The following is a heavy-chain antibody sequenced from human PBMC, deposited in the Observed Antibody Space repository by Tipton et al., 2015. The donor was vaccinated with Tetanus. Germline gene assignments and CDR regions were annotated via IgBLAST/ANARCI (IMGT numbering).Heavy chain of an antibody. CDR3: ARSESRIAPRIPWGMDI. J-gene: IGHJ6*02. CDR1: GFTFNIFG. CDR2: ISRSGDNT. V-gene: IGHV3-23*01. Sequence: SLRLSCAATGFTFNIFGMSWVRQAPGKGLEWVSGISRSGDNTFYADSVKGRFTISRDNSKNTLYLQINSLRAEDTAVYYCARSESRIAPRIPWGMDIWGQGTTVTVSS. D-gene: IGHD6-6*01.